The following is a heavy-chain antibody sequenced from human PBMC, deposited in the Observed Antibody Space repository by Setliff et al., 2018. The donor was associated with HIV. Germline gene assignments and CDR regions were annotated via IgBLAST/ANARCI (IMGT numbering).Heavy chain of an antibody. D-gene: IGHD2-21*01. CDR3: ATDQLLLGGRYSDY. J-gene: IGHJ4*02. CDR1: GYTFTAYY. V-gene: IGHV1-24*01. Sequence: ASVKVSCKTSGYTFTAYYIYWVRQARGHGLELMGRFNREYGGTIYSPNFQDRVTMTEDASTDTAYMELSSLTSEETAIYFCATDQLLLGGRYSDYWGQGTRVTVSS. CDR2: FNREYGGT.